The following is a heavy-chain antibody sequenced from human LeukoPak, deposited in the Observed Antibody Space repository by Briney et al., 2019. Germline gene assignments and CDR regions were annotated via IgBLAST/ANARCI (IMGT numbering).Heavy chain of an antibody. D-gene: IGHD3-22*01. CDR2: IYYSGST. V-gene: IGHV4-59*12. J-gene: IGHJ6*02. Sequence: SETLSLTCTVSGGSISSYYWSWIRQPPGKGLEWIGYIYYSGSTNYNPSLKSRVTISVDTSKNQFSLKLSSVTAADTAVYYCARGDITTGYGMDVWGQGTTVTVSS. CDR3: ARGDITTGYGMDV. CDR1: GGSISSYY.